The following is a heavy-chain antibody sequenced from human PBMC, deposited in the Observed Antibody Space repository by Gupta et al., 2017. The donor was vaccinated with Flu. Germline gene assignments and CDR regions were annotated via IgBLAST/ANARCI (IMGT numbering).Heavy chain of an antibody. D-gene: IGHD2-21*02. Sequence: RQAPGKGLEWVSAIRCSGGSTYYADSVKGRFTISRDNSKNTLYLQMNSLRAEDTAVYYCAKVYGGNSYYFDYWGQGTLVTVSS. V-gene: IGHV3-23*01. CDR2: IRCSGGST. CDR3: AKVYGGNSYYFDY. J-gene: IGHJ4*02.